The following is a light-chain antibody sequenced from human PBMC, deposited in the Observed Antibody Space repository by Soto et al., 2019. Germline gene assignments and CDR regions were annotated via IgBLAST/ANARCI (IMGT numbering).Light chain of an antibody. CDR3: MHALQAPWT. CDR1: QSLLHSNGYNY. J-gene: IGKJ1*01. V-gene: IGKV2-28*01. CDR2: LGS. Sequence: DIVMTQSPLSLPVTPGEPASIFCRSSQSLLHSNGYNYLDWYLQKPGQSPQLLIYLGSNRASGVPDRFSGSGSGTDFTLKISRVEAEDVGVYYCMHALQAPWTFGQGTKVEIK.